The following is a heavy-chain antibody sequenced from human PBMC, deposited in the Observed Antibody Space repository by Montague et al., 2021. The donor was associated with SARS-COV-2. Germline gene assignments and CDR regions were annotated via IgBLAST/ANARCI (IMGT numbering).Heavy chain of an antibody. CDR2: SYFMSKRKS. Sequence: CAISGDSVAVTSAACKWIKQTPSSGSHWHVMSYFMSKRKSEYALSVKSRLIISPDTSKNQFSLRLMSVTPDDTAVYYCARAYCSSTSCYPIDYWSQGTLVTVSS. D-gene: IGHD2-2*01. CDR3: ARAYCSSTSCYPIDY. J-gene: IGHJ4*02. V-gene: IGHV6-1*01. CDR1: GDSVAVTSAA.